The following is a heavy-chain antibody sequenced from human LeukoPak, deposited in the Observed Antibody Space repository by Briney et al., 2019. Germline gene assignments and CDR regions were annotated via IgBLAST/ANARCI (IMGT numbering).Heavy chain of an antibody. Sequence: PSETLSLTCTVSGGSISSTDDYWGWIRQPPGKGPEWIGSIYYSGSTYYNPSLKSRVSISVDTSKNQFSLKLSSVTAADTAVYYCARDHSGSYRVPVTDFDYWGQGTLVTVSS. J-gene: IGHJ4*02. V-gene: IGHV4-39*07. CDR3: ARDHSGSYRVPVTDFDY. CDR1: GGSISSTDDY. D-gene: IGHD1-26*01. CDR2: IYYSGST.